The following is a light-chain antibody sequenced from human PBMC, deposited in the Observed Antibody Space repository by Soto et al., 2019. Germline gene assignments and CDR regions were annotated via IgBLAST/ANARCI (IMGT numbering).Light chain of an antibody. CDR2: GVT. V-gene: IGLV2-14*03. CDR3: SSYSTSFFYV. J-gene: IGLJ1*01. Sequence: QSALTQPASVSGSPGQSITISCSGTTNDVGGYNYVSWYQQHPGKAPKLLIYGVTDRPSGVSSRFSGSKSGNAASLTISGLQAEDEGDYYCSSYSTSFFYVFGTGTKLTV. CDR1: TNDVGGYNY.